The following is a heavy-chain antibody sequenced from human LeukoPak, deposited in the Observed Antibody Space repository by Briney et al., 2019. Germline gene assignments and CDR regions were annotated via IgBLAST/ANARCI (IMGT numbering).Heavy chain of an antibody. Sequence: GESLKISCKGSGYRFTSYWIGWVRQMPGKGLEWMGISDPGDCDTRYSPSFQGQVTISAEKSISTAYLQWSSLKASDTAMYYCARHPDCTRTSCYVDYCGMDVWGQGTTVTVSS. CDR3: ARHPDCTRTSCYVDYCGMDV. J-gene: IGHJ6*02. CDR1: GYRFTSYW. CDR2: SDPGDCDT. V-gene: IGHV5-51*01. D-gene: IGHD2-2*01.